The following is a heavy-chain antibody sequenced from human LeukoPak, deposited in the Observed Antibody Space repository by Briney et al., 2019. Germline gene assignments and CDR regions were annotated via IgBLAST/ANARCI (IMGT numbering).Heavy chain of an antibody. Sequence: SETLSLTCTVSGGSISSGSYYWSWIRQPAGKGLEWIGRIYTSGSTNYNPSLKSRVTISVDTSKNQFSLKLSSVTAADTAVYYCARDPNSGSYSGFDYWGRGTLVTVSS. J-gene: IGHJ4*02. D-gene: IGHD1-26*01. CDR3: ARDPNSGSYSGFDY. CDR2: IYTSGST. CDR1: GGSISSGSYY. V-gene: IGHV4-61*02.